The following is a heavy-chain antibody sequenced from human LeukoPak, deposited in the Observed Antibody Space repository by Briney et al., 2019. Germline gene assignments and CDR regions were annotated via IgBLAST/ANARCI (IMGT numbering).Heavy chain of an antibody. CDR2: IIPIFGTA. D-gene: IGHD3-10*01. V-gene: IGHV1-69*13. CDR1: GGTFSSYA. CDR3: ARRLVGGGYYYYYGMDV. Sequence: SVKVSCKASGGTFSSYAISWVRQAPGQGLEWMGGIIPIFGTANYAQKFQGRVTITADESTSTAYMELSSLRSEDTAVYYCARRLVGGGYYYYYGMDVWGKGTTVTVSS. J-gene: IGHJ6*04.